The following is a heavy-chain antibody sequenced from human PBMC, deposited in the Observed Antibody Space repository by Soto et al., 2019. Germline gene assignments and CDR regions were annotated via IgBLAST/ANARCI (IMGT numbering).Heavy chain of an antibody. D-gene: IGHD6-6*01. CDR2: IWYDGSNK. J-gene: IGHJ4*02. Sequence: QVQRVESGGGVVQPGRSLRLSCAASGFTFSSYGMHWVRQAPGKGLEWVAVIWYDGSNKYYADSVKGRFTISRDNSKNTLYLQMNSLRAEDTAVYYCARGKQLVDQYYFDYWGQGTLVTVSS. CDR3: ARGKQLVDQYYFDY. V-gene: IGHV3-33*01. CDR1: GFTFSSYG.